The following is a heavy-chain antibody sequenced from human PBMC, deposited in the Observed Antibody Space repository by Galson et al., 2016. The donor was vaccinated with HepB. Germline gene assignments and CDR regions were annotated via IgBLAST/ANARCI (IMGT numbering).Heavy chain of an antibody. CDR2: ISSYNHNA. Sequence: SVKVSCKASGYNFITYGITWVRQAPGQGLEWMGWISSYNHNAKYSRKVQGRVILTTDTSTSTAYMEVRSLIYDDTAVYYCARDQQNEMGGGDNWFDPWGQGTLVIVSS. J-gene: IGHJ5*02. CDR3: ARDQQNEMGGGDNWFDP. V-gene: IGHV1-18*01. CDR1: GYNFITYG. D-gene: IGHD3-16*01.